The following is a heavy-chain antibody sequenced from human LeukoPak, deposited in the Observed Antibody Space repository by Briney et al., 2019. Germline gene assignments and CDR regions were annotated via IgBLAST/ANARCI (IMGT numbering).Heavy chain of an antibody. D-gene: IGHD1-26*01. CDR2: ISLTGQT. J-gene: IGHJ4*02. CDR1: GGSISGTNW. CDR3: SRESGAFCPFGY. V-gene: IGHV4-4*02. Sequence: SGTLSLTCGVSGGSISGTNWWSWVRQAPGQGLEWIGEISLTGQTNYNPSLNGRVTMSLDKSSNQLSLNLTSVTAADTATYYCSRESGAFCPFGYWGQGTLVIVSS.